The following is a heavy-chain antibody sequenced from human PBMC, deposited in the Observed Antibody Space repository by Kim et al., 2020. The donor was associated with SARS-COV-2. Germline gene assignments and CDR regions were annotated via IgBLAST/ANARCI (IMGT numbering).Heavy chain of an antibody. V-gene: IGHV3-23*01. Sequence: SVKGRFTISRDNSKNTLYLQMNSLRAEDTAVYYCERDTHYYDSSGFNNYWGQGTLVTVSS. D-gene: IGHD3-22*01. CDR3: ERDTHYYDSSGFNNY. J-gene: IGHJ4*02.